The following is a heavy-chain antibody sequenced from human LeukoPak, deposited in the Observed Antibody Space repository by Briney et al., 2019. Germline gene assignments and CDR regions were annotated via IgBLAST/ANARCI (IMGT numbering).Heavy chain of an antibody. D-gene: IGHD6-6*01. V-gene: IGHV3-23*01. CDR3: AKDEVLSGYSTSSRYFQH. J-gene: IGHJ1*01. CDR2: ISGGGGST. Sequence: PGGSLRLSCAASGFTFSSYAMSWVRQAPGKGLEWVSAISGGGGSTYYADSVKGRFTISRDNSKNTLYLQRNSLRAEDTAVYYCAKDEVLSGYSTSSRYFQHWGQGTLVTVSS. CDR1: GFTFSSYA.